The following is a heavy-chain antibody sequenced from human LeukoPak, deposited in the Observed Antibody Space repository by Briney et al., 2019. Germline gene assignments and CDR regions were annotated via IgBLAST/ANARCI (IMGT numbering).Heavy chain of an antibody. Sequence: GGSLRLSCAASGFTFSNAWMSWVRQAPGKGLEWVGRIKSKTDGGTTDYAAPVKGRFTISRDDSKNTLDLQMNSLKAEDTAVYYCTTDLEGDYYDSSGPNYIDYWGQGTLVTVSS. CDR2: IKSKTDGGTT. CDR1: GFTFSNAW. V-gene: IGHV3-15*01. D-gene: IGHD3-22*01. J-gene: IGHJ4*02. CDR3: TTDLEGDYYDSSGPNYIDY.